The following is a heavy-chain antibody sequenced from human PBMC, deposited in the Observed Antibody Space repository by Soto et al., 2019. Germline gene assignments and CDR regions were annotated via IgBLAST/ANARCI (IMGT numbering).Heavy chain of an antibody. CDR1: GFTFSSYA. D-gene: IGHD6-13*01. Sequence: QVQLVESGGGVVQPGRSLRLSCAASGFTFSSYAMHWVRQAPGKGLEWVAVISYDGSNKYYADSVKGRFTISRDNSKNTLYLQMNSRRAEDTAVYYCARAGYSGSGYGVYYCYGMDVWGRGTTVTVSS. V-gene: IGHV3-30-3*01. CDR2: ISYDGSNK. CDR3: ARAGYSGSGYGVYYCYGMDV. J-gene: IGHJ6*02.